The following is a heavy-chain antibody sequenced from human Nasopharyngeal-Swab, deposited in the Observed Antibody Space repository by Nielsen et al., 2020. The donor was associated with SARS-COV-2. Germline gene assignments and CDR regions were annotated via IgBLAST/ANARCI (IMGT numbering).Heavy chain of an antibody. V-gene: IGHV3-9*02. D-gene: IGHD1-26*01. Sequence: SLNISCAASGFTSDDYALHWVRQAPGKGLEWVSVISWNSGSIGYADSVKGRFTISRDNAKTSLYLQMNSLRAEDTALYYCAKAGSYYVFFSNWFDPWGQGTLVTVSS. J-gene: IGHJ5*02. CDR3: AKAGSYYVFFSNWFDP. CDR1: GFTSDDYA. CDR2: ISWNSGSI.